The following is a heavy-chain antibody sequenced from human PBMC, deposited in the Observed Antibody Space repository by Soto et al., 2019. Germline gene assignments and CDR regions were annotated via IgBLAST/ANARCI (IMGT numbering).Heavy chain of an antibody. CDR3: TTVLCSSDY. CDR1: GFTFSNAW. CDR2: IKSKTDGGTT. D-gene: IGHD3-10*02. V-gene: IGHV3-15*01. Sequence: NPGGSLRLSCAVSGFTFSNAWMSWVRQAPGKWLEWVGRIKSKTDGGTTEYAAPVKGRFTISRDDSKSTLYLQINSLKTEDTAVYDCTTVLCSSDYWGQGXLVTVCS. J-gene: IGHJ4*02.